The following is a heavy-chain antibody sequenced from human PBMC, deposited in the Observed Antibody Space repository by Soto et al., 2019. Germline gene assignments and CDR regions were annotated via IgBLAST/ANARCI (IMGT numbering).Heavy chain of an antibody. V-gene: IGHV3-30-3*01. Sequence: QVQLVESGGGVVQPGRSLRLSCAASGFTFSSYAMHWVRQAPGKGLEWVAVISYDGSNKYYADSVKGRFTISRDNSKNTLYLQMNSLRAEDTAVYYCARDQAYCGGDCYPPLDYWGQGTLVTVSS. J-gene: IGHJ4*02. CDR1: GFTFSSYA. CDR2: ISYDGSNK. D-gene: IGHD2-21*02. CDR3: ARDQAYCGGDCYPPLDY.